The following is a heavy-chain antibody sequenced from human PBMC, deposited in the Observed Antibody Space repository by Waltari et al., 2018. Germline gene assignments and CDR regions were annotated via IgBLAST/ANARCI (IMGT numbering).Heavy chain of an antibody. Sequence: QVQLVQSGAEVKKPGSSVKVCCKASGGTFSSYAIIWVRQAPGQGLEWMGRIIPILGIANYAQKFQGRVTITADESTSTAYMELSSLRSEDTAVYYCARDLGGNSDYWGQGTLVTVSS. V-gene: IGHV1-69*04. D-gene: IGHD2-21*02. CDR3: ARDLGGNSDY. CDR2: IIPILGIA. CDR1: GGTFSSYA. J-gene: IGHJ4*02.